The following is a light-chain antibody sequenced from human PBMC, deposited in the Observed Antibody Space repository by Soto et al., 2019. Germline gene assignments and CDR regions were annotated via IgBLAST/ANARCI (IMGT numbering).Light chain of an antibody. CDR1: QSVFYGSKNEQQ. Sequence: DIVMTQSPDSLAVSLGERATINCKSSQSVFYGSKNEQQLAWYQQKPGQPPRLLIYSASTRESGVPDRFSGAGSGTDFTLTISSLHAEDVAVYYCQHYYTTPWTFGQGTKVEIK. CDR3: QHYYTTPWT. V-gene: IGKV4-1*01. CDR2: SAS. J-gene: IGKJ1*01.